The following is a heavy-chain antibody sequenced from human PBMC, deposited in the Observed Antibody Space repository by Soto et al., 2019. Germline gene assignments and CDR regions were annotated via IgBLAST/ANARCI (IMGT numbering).Heavy chain of an antibody. Sequence: PSETLSLTCAVYGGSFSGYYWSWIRQPPGKGLEWIGEINHSGSTNYNPSLKSRVTISVDTSKNQFSLKLSSVTAADTAVYYCATGIDYGDYWYFDLWGRGTLVTV. CDR2: INHSGST. CDR1: GGSFSGYY. J-gene: IGHJ2*01. D-gene: IGHD4-17*01. CDR3: ATGIDYGDYWYFDL. V-gene: IGHV4-34*01.